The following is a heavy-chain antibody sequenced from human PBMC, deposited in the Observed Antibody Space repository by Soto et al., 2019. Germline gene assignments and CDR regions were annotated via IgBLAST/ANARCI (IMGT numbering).Heavy chain of an antibody. D-gene: IGHD3-16*02. Sequence: GGSLRLSCAASGFTFSSYGMHWVRQAPGKGLEWVAVIWYDGSNKYYADSVKGRFTISRDNSKNTLYLQMNSLRAEDTAVYYCARDRKKGDFSEAFDIWGQGTMVTVSS. CDR3: ARDRKKGDFSEAFDI. V-gene: IGHV3-33*08. J-gene: IGHJ3*02. CDR2: IWYDGSNK. CDR1: GFTFSSYG.